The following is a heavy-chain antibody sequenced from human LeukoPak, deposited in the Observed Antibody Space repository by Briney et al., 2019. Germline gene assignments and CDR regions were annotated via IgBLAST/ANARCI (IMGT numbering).Heavy chain of an antibody. CDR1: GFTFKNSR. V-gene: IGHV3-7*01. Sequence: GGSLRLSCAASGFTFKNSRMSWVRRAPGKGLEWVANIKQDGGEKYYVDSVKGRFTISRDDAKTSVYLQMNSLRAEDTAVYYCARNKGWELPAELDSWGQGTLVTVSS. D-gene: IGHD2-15*01. CDR2: IKQDGGEK. CDR3: ARNKGWELPAELDS. J-gene: IGHJ4*02.